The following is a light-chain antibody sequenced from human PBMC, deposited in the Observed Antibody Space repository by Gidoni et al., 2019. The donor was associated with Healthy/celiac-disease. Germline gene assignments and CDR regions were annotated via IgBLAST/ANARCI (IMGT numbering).Light chain of an antibody. Sequence: SYELTQPPAAPLSPGQTARITCSGDKLGDKYACWYQQKPGQSPVLVIYQDSKRPSGIPERFSGSNSGNTATLTISGTQAMDEADYYCQAWDSSTWGVFGGGTKLTVL. CDR3: QAWDSSTWGV. CDR2: QDS. V-gene: IGLV3-1*01. CDR1: KLGDKY. J-gene: IGLJ2*01.